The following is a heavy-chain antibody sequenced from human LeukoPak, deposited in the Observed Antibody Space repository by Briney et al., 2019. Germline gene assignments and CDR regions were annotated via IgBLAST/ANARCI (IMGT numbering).Heavy chain of an antibody. CDR2: ISSSSSYI. J-gene: IGHJ6*04. V-gene: IGHV3-21*01. CDR3: AELGITMIGGV. D-gene: IGHD3-10*02. Sequence: GGSLRLSCAASGFTVSSNDMSWVRQAPGKGLEWVSSISSSSSYIYYADSVKGRFTISRDNAKNSLYLQMNSLRAEDTAVYYCAELGITMIGGVWGKGTTVTISS. CDR1: GFTVSSND.